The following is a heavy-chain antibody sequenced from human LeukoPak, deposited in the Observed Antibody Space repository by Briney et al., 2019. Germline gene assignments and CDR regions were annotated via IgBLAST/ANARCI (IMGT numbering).Heavy chain of an antibody. Sequence: SETLPLTCAVYGGSFSGYYWSWIRQPPGKGLEWIGEINHSGSTNYNPSLKSRVTISVDTSKNQFSLKLSSVTAADTAVYYCAGRRRRNPFDYWGQGTLVTVSS. CDR1: GGSFSGYY. CDR2: INHSGST. J-gene: IGHJ4*02. CDR3: AGRRRRNPFDY. V-gene: IGHV4-34*01.